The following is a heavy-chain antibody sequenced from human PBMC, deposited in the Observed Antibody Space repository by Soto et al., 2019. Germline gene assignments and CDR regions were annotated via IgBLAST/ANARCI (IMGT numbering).Heavy chain of an antibody. CDR3: ARLVMGAIDY. D-gene: IGHD1-26*01. J-gene: IGHJ4*02. Sequence: PSETLSLTCTVSGGSVNSNSYSWGWIRQSPGKGLEWIGTIYYSGSTYYNPSLKSRVTISVDTSKNQFSLKLSSVTAADTAVYYCARLVMGAIDYWGQGTLVTGPS. V-gene: IGHV4-39*01. CDR2: IYYSGST. CDR1: GGSVNSNSYS.